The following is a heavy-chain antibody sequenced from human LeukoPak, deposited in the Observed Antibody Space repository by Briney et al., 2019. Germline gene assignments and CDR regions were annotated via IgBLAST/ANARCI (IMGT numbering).Heavy chain of an antibody. CDR1: GGSISSGGYS. J-gene: IGHJ4*01. CDR2: IYHSGST. Sequence: SQTLSLTCAVSGGSISSGGYSWSWIRQPPGKGLEWIGYIYHSGSTYYNPSRQSRVTISVDRSKNQFSLKLSSVTAADTAGYYWAREFLYGDYAHFHYWGHGTLVTVSP. D-gene: IGHD4-17*01. CDR3: AREFLYGDYAHFHY. V-gene: IGHV4-30-2*01.